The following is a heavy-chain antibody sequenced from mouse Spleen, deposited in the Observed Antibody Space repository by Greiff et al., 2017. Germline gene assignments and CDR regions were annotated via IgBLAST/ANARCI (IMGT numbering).Heavy chain of an antibody. D-gene: IGHD1-1*01. Sequence: VQLKESGPGLVKPSQSLSLTCSVTGYSITSGYYWNWIRQFPGNKLEWMGYISYDGSNNYNPSLKNRISITRDTSKNQFFLKLNSVTTEDTATYYCARRGYYSFDVWGAGTTVTVSS. CDR3: ARRGYYSFDV. CDR1: GYSITSGYY. J-gene: IGHJ1*01. CDR2: ISYDGSN. V-gene: IGHV3-6*01.